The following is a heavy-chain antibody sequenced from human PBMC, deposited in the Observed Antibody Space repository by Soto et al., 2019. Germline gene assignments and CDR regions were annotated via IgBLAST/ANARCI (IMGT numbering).Heavy chain of an antibody. CDR1: GYTFTRYA. CDR2: INPGKGNT. D-gene: IGHD6-19*01. Sequence: ASVKVSCKVSGYTFTRYAVQWVRQARGQRLECMGWINPGKGNTYYAQKFQGRVTITSDTSASTAYMELSSLTSEDTAVYYFAREPDTAGWETFDYWGQGTLVTRLL. V-gene: IGHV1-3*01. J-gene: IGHJ4*02. CDR3: AREPDTAGWETFDY.